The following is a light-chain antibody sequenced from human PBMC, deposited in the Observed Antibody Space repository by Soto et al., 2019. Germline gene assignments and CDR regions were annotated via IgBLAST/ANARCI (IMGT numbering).Light chain of an antibody. Sequence: QSALTQPASVSGSPGQSITISCTGTSSDVGGYNYVSWYQQHPGKAPKLMIYEVSNRPSGVSNRFSGSKSCNTGSLTISGLQAEDEADYYCSSYTSSSTPYVFGTGTKVTVL. V-gene: IGLV2-14*01. CDR1: SSDVGGYNY. CDR2: EVS. CDR3: SSYTSSSTPYV. J-gene: IGLJ1*01.